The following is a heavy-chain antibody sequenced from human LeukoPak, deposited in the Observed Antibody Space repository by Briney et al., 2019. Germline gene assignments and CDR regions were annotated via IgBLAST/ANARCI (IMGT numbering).Heavy chain of an antibody. Sequence: SVKVSCKASGGTFSNYAISWVRQAPGQGLEWMGGIIPIFGTANYAQKFQGRVTITADESTSTAYMELSSLRSEDTAVYYCARSPDYGGTYFDYWGQGTLVTVSS. CDR3: ARSPDYGGTYFDY. J-gene: IGHJ4*02. V-gene: IGHV1-69*13. CDR1: GGTFSNYA. CDR2: IIPIFGTA. D-gene: IGHD4-23*01.